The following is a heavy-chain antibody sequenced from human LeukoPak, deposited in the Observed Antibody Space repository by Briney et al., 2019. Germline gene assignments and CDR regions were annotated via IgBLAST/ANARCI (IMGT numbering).Heavy chain of an antibody. J-gene: IGHJ4*02. V-gene: IGHV6-1*01. CDR2: TYYRSKWYS. CDR3: ALIEVGTARNY. D-gene: IGHD3-22*01. CDR1: GDSVSSNSAA. Sequence: PSQTLSLTCAISGDSVSSNSAAWNWIRQPPSRGLEWLGRTYYRSKWYSDYAVSVKSRITINPDTSKNQFSLRLNSVTPEDTAVYYCALIEVGTARNYWGQGTLVTVSS.